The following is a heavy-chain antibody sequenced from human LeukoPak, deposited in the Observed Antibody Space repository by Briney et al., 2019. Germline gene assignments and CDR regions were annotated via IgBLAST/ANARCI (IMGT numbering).Heavy chain of an antibody. CDR3: ARVGALQTIFGYMDV. J-gene: IGHJ6*03. CDR1: GGSISSGSYY. V-gene: IGHV4-39*07. D-gene: IGHD3-3*01. CDR2: IYYSGST. Sequence: PSETLSLTCTVSGGSISSGSYYWSWIRQPPGKGLEWIGSIYYSGSTYYNASLKSRVTISVDTSKNQFSLKLSSVTAADTAVYYCARVGALQTIFGYMDVWGKGTTVTVSS.